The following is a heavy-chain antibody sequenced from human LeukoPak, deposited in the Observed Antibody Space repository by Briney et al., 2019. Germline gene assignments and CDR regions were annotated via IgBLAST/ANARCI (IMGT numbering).Heavy chain of an antibody. CDR2: IFYIGNT. CDR3: ARQGYYYDRSGYQLYYFDY. Sequence: PLETLSLTCTVSGRSISSYYGSWTRQPPGKGLEGIGYIFYIGNTYYNPSLNGRITISLEKSKNQFSLELSSVTAADTAVYYCARQGYYYDRSGYQLYYFDYWGQGTLVTVSS. J-gene: IGHJ4*02. CDR1: GRSISSYY. V-gene: IGHV4-59*08. D-gene: IGHD3-22*01.